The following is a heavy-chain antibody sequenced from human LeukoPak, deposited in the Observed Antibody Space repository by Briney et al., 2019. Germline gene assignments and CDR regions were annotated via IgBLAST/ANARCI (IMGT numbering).Heavy chain of an antibody. CDR2: TIPMYATP. CDR3: ARARSASRMSDAFDA. V-gene: IGHV1-69*05. J-gene: IGHJ3*01. D-gene: IGHD2/OR15-2a*01. CDR1: GGTFSNYD. Sequence: ASVKVSCTTSGGTFSNYDIIWVRQAPGQRPEWMGGTIPMYATPNYAQNLQGRVTITTDDSTSTVYMELTSLRSDDTAVYYCARARSASRMSDAFDAWGQGTLVTVSS.